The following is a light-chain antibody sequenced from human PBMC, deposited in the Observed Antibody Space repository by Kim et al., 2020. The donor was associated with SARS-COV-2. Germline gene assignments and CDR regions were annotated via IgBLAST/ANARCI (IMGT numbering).Light chain of an antibody. Sequence: RVAIPCTVTSSNIGAGYDVHWYQQLPGTAPKRLIYGNTNRPSGVPDRFSASKSGSSASLTITGLQAEDEADYYCQSSDGTMSFWVFGGGTQLTVL. CDR1: SSNIGAGYD. J-gene: IGLJ3*02. CDR3: QSSDGTMSFWV. CDR2: GNT. V-gene: IGLV1-40*01.